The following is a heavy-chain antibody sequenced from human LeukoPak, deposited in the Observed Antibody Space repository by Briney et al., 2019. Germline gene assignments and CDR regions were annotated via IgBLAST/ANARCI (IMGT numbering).Heavy chain of an antibody. V-gene: IGHV4-61*02. D-gene: IGHD2-15*01. J-gene: IGHJ4*02. Sequence: MASETLSLTCTVSGGSISSGSYYWSWIRQPAGKGLEWIGRIYTSGSTNYNPSLKSRVTISVDTSKNQFSLKLSSVTAADTAVYYCARGSKGSLFDYWGQGTLVTVSS. CDR1: GGSISSGSYY. CDR3: ARGSKGSLFDY. CDR2: IYTSGST.